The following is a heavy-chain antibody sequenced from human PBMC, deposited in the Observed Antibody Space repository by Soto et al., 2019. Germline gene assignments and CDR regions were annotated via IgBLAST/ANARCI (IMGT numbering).Heavy chain of an antibody. J-gene: IGHJ6*02. CDR2: IFSNDEK. D-gene: IGHD2-21*02. V-gene: IGHV2-26*01. Sequence: SGPTLVNPTETLTLTCTVSGFSLSNARMGVSWIRQPPGKALECLAHIFSNDEKSYSTSLKSRLTISKDTSKSQVVLTMTNMDPVDTATYYCARSHIVVVTAATDYYYYGMDVWGQGTTVTVSS. CDR3: ARSHIVVVTAATDYYYYGMDV. CDR1: GFSLSNARMG.